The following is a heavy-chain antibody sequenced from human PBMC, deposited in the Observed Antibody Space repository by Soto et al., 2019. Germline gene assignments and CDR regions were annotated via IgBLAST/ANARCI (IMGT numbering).Heavy chain of an antibody. V-gene: IGHV1-69*02. Sequence: SVKVSCKASGGTFSSYTISWVRQAPGQGLEWMGRIIPILGIANYAQKFQGRVTITADKSTSTAYMELSSLRSEDTAVYYCAVNGYYYGSGSKSWFDPWGQGNLVTVSS. CDR1: GGTFSSYT. CDR3: AVNGYYYGSGSKSWFDP. J-gene: IGHJ5*02. D-gene: IGHD3-10*01. CDR2: IIPILGIA.